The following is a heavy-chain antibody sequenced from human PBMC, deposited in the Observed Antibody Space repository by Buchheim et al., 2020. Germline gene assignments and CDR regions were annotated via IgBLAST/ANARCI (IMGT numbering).Heavy chain of an antibody. CDR3: ARGHSIGWRLFDY. Sequence: EVQLVESGGGLVQPGGSLRLSCAASEFTFSSYSMNWVRQAPGKGLEWVSYISSSSTTTYYADSVKGRFTISRDNAKNSLYLQMNSLRAEDTAVYYCARGHSIGWRLFDYWGQGIL. CDR1: EFTFSSYS. D-gene: IGHD6-19*01. CDR2: ISSSSTTT. V-gene: IGHV3-48*01. J-gene: IGHJ4*02.